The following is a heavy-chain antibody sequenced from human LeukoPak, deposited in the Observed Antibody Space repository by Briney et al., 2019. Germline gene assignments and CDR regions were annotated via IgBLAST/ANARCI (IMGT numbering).Heavy chain of an antibody. D-gene: IGHD1-26*01. J-gene: IGHJ4*02. CDR1: GFPFSGFP. V-gene: IGHV3-23*01. CDR2: IRGSGGST. CDR3: AKAARVSGSQYFDY. Sequence: PGGALSLSFAPSGFPFSGFPMGWVAPAPGRGGGGVSVIRGSGGSTYYADSVKGRFTISRDNSKNTLYLQMNSLRAEDTAVYYCAKAARVSGSQYFDYWGQGTLVTVSS.